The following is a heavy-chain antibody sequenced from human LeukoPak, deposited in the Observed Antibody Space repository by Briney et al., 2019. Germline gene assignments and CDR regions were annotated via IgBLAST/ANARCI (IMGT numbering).Heavy chain of an antibody. Sequence: GGSLRLSCAASGFTLITCAMHWVRQPPGKGLEWVAVISYDGSNKYYADSVKGRFTISRDNSKNPLYLQMNSLGADDTAVYYCAKGNWRYFDYWGQGTLVTVSS. J-gene: IGHJ4*02. V-gene: IGHV3-30-3*01. CDR3: AKGNWRYFDY. CDR2: ISYDGSNK. CDR1: GFTLITCA. D-gene: IGHD1-1*01.